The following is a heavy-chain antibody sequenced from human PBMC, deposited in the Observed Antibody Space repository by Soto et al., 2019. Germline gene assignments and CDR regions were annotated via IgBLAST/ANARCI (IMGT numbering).Heavy chain of an antibody. CDR3: ATIPFYYYDSSGSYGVPFDC. Sequence: SETLSLTCTVSGGSISGDDLYWSWIRQPPGKGLEWIGSIYYSGSTYYNPSLKSRVTISVDTSKNQFSLKLSSVTAADTAVYYCATIPFYYYDSSGSYGVPFDCWGQGTLVTVSS. D-gene: IGHD3-22*01. CDR2: IYYSGST. J-gene: IGHJ4*02. CDR1: GGSISGDDLY. V-gene: IGHV4-39*01.